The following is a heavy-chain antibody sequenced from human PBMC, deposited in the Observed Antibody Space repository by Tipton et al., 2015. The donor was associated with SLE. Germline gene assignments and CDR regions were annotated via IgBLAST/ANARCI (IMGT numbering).Heavy chain of an antibody. D-gene: IGHD2-2*01. Sequence: SLRLSCAASGFTFSSYGMHWVRQAPGKGLEWVAVIWYDGSNKYYADSVKGRFTISRDNSKNQFSLQLNSVTPEDTAVYYCARVWGTGSRGVDYWGQGTLVTVSS. CDR1: GFTFSSYG. J-gene: IGHJ4*02. V-gene: IGHV3-33*08. CDR3: ARVWGTGSRGVDY. CDR2: IWYDGSNK.